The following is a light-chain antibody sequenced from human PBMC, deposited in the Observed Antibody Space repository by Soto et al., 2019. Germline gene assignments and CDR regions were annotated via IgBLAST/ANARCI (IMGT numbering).Light chain of an antibody. CDR3: QQYDNLPPT. J-gene: IGKJ1*01. Sequence: DIQMTQSPSSLSASVGDRVTITCQASQDISNYLNWYQQKPGKAPKLLIYDASNLETGVPSRFSGSGSGTDFTFTISSLQPEDIATYHCQQYDNLPPTFGQGTKVEIK. CDR1: QDISNY. V-gene: IGKV1-33*01. CDR2: DAS.